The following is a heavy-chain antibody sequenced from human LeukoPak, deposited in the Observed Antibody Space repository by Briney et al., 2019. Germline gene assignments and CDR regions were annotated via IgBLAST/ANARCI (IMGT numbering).Heavy chain of an antibody. J-gene: IGHJ4*02. CDR3: AKAFSSAYDYDPTDS. V-gene: IGHV3-11*01. CDR1: GVWFSDYY. Sequence: GGSLRLSCAASGVWFSDYYMGWIRQAPGKGLEWVSDISDSRSTIHYADSVNGRFTISRDNAKNSLHLQMNSPRAENTAVYYGAKAFSSAYDYDPTDSWGQGTLVTVSS. CDR2: ISDSRSTI. D-gene: IGHD3-22*01.